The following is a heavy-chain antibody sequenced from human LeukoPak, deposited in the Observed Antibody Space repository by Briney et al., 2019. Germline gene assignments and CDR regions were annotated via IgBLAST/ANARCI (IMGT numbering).Heavy chain of an antibody. V-gene: IGHV4-34*01. Sequence: SETLSLTCAVYGGPFSGYYWSWIRQPPGKGLEWIGEINHSGSTNYNPSLKSRVTISVDTSKNQFSLKLSSVTAADTAVYYCARVYYDSSGPVRLDYWGQGTLVTVSS. CDR2: INHSGST. CDR1: GGPFSGYY. CDR3: ARVYYDSSGPVRLDY. D-gene: IGHD3-22*01. J-gene: IGHJ4*02.